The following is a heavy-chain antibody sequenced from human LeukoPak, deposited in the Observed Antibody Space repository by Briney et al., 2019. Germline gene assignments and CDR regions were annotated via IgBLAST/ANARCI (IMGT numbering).Heavy chain of an antibody. CDR1: GGTFSSYA. CDR2: VIPIFGTP. J-gene: IGHJ1*01. Sequence: SVKVSCKASGGTFSSYAISWVRQAPGQGLEWMGGVIPIFGTPNNAQKFQGRVAITADESTSTVYMELSSLRSEDTAVYYCARDRGSSGWYSSFQHWGQGTLVTVSS. CDR3: ARDRGSSGWYSSFQH. D-gene: IGHD6-19*01. V-gene: IGHV1-69*01.